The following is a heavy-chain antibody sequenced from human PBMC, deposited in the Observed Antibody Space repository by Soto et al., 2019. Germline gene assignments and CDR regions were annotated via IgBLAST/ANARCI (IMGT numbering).Heavy chain of an antibody. J-gene: IGHJ6*01. CDR2: LIPMFGTT. Sequence: QVQLVQSGAEVKTPGSSVKVSCEASGGTFSSYSINWVRQAPGQGLEWMGRLIPMFGTTDYAQRFQGRVTFAADESTNTASIEVTDLTSEDTAVYYCASAAVLAFTRFYDVDVW. D-gene: IGHD6-25*01. CDR1: GGTFSSYS. V-gene: IGHV1-69*18. CDR3: ASAAVLAFTRFYDVDV.